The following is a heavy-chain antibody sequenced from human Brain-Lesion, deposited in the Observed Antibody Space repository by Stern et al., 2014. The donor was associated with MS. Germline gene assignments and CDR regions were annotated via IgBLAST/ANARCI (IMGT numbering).Heavy chain of an antibody. Sequence: QVQLVESGAEVKKPGASVKVSCKVSGYTLTEFSMHWGRQAPSKGLEWMGGFDPEDGETIYAQKFQGRVTMTEDTSTDTAYMELSSLRSEDTAVYYCATLSPGAGGNYYRHFDYWGQGTLVTVSS. CDR1: GYTLTEFS. D-gene: IGHD1-26*01. CDR3: ATLSPGAGGNYYRHFDY. J-gene: IGHJ4*02. CDR2: FDPEDGET. V-gene: IGHV1-24*01.